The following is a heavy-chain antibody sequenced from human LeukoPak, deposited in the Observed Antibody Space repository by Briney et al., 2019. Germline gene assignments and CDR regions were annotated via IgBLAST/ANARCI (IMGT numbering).Heavy chain of an antibody. Sequence: GGSLRLSCAASGFTFSSYWMSWVRQAPGKGLEWVANIKQGGSEKYYVDSVKGRFTISRDNAKNSLYLQMNSLRAEDTAVYYCARARGSGSYYVDYWGQGTLVTVSS. CDR3: ARARGSGSYYVDY. D-gene: IGHD1-26*01. V-gene: IGHV3-7*01. CDR1: GFTFSSYW. J-gene: IGHJ4*02. CDR2: IKQGGSEK.